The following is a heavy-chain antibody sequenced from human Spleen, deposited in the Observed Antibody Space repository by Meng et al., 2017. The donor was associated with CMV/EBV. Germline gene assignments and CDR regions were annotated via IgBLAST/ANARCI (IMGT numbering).Heavy chain of an antibody. D-gene: IGHD3-3*01. CDR2: IKQHGSEK. J-gene: IGHJ4*02. CDR1: GFTFSSHW. V-gene: IGHV3-7*03. CDR3: ARDVYQYYDFWSGVASRGPLDY. Sequence: ESLKISCAASGFTFSSHWMSWVRQAPGKGLEWVANIKQHGSEKYYVDSVKGRFTISRDNSKNTLYLQMNSLRAEDTAIYYCARDVYQYYDFWSGVASRGPLDYWGQGTLVTVSS.